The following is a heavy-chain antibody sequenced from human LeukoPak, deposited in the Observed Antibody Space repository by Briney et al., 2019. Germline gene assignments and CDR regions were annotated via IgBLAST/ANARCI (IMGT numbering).Heavy chain of an antibody. Sequence: GGSLRLSCAASGFTFSSYSMKWVRQAPGKGLEWVSSISSSSSYIYYADSVKGRFTISRDNAKNSLYLQMNSLRAEDTAVYYCARDLGLTIFGVVIKSHYYYGMDVWGQGTTVTVSS. CDR2: ISSSSSYI. D-gene: IGHD3-3*01. V-gene: IGHV3-21*01. CDR3: ARDLGLTIFGVVIKSHYYYGMDV. J-gene: IGHJ6*02. CDR1: GFTFSSYS.